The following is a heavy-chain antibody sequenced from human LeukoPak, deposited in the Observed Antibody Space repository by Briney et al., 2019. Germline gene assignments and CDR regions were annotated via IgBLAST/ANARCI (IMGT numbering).Heavy chain of an antibody. V-gene: IGHV3-53*01. D-gene: IGHD6-19*01. CDR2: LDSGGST. CDR3: ARAPSGNLHFDY. CDR1: GFLVSSSY. Sequence: PGGSLRLSCAASGFLVSSSYMNWVRQAPGKGLEWVSVLDSGGSTFYADSVKGRFTISRDTSKNTLYLHMNSLRADDTAVYYCARAPSGNLHFDYWGQGTLVTVSS. J-gene: IGHJ4*02.